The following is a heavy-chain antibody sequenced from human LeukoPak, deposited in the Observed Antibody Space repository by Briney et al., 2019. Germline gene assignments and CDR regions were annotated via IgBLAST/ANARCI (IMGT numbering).Heavy chain of an antibody. D-gene: IGHD3-16*02. CDR2: IRYDGSNK. J-gene: IGHJ4*02. Sequence: PGGSLRLSCAASGFTFSSYGMHWVRQAPGKGLEWVAFIRYDGSNKYYADSVKGRFTISRDNSKNTLYLQMNSLRADDTAVYYCARSPKGEGYDYVWGSYPPWFDYWGQGTLVTVSS. CDR1: GFTFSSYG. CDR3: ARSPKGEGYDYVWGSYPPWFDY. V-gene: IGHV3-30*02.